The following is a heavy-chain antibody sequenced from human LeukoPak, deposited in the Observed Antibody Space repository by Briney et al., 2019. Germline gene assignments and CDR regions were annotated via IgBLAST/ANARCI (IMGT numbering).Heavy chain of an antibody. J-gene: IGHJ4*02. CDR2: IKQDGSEK. V-gene: IGHV3-7*01. CDR3: ARSRSGGY. CDR1: GFTFSNYA. D-gene: IGHD3-10*01. Sequence: GGSLRLSCAASGFTFSNYAMSWVRQAPGKGLEWVANIKQDGSEKYYVDSVKGRFTISRDNAKNSLYLQMNSLRAEDTAVYYCARSRSGGYWGQGTLVTVSS.